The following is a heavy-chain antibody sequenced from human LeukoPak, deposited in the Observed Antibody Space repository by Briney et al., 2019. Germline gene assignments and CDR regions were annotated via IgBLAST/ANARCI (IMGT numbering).Heavy chain of an antibody. CDR1: GYTFTGYY. J-gene: IGHJ5*02. V-gene: IGHV1-2*02. Sequence: GASVKLSCKASGYTFTGYYMHWVRQAPGQGHEWMGWINTNSGGTNYAQKFQGRVTMTRDTSTSTAYMELSRLRSDDTAVYYCARGATYDFWSGCRFDPWGQGTLVTVSS. CDR2: INTNSGGT. CDR3: ARGATYDFWSGCRFDP. D-gene: IGHD3-3*01.